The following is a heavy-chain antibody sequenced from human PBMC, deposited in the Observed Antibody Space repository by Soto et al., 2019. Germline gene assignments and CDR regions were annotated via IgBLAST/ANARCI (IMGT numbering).Heavy chain of an antibody. J-gene: IGHJ5*02. CDR3: ARGGSIAARPFSNWFDP. V-gene: IGHV1-2*02. D-gene: IGHD6-6*01. Sequence: ASVKSSCKASGYTFPGHYMHWVRQAPGQGLEWMGWINPNSGGTNYAQKFQGRVTMTRDTSISTAYMELSRLRSDDTAVYYCARGGSIAARPFSNWFDPCGQGPLVPVSS. CDR1: GYTFPGHY. CDR2: INPNSGGT.